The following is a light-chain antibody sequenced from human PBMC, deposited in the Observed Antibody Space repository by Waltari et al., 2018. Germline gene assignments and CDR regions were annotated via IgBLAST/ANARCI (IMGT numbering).Light chain of an antibody. CDR1: KLGDKY. CDR2: QDS. Sequence: YELTQPPSVSVSPGQTASITCSGDKLGDKYACWYQQKPGQSPVLVIYQDSKRPTGIPVRFSGSNSGNTATLTISGTQAMDEADYYCQAWDSSTVVFGGGTKLTVL. V-gene: IGLV3-1*01. CDR3: QAWDSSTVV. J-gene: IGLJ2*01.